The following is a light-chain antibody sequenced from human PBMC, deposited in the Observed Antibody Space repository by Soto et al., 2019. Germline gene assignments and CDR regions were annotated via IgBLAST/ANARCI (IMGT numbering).Light chain of an antibody. Sequence: EIVLTQSPGTLSLSPGERATLSCRASQSVSSSHLAWYQHKPGQAPRLLIYAASSRATGSPDRFSGGGSGTDFTLTISRLEPEDFAVYYCQQRSNWARTFGQGTKVDIK. V-gene: IGKV3D-20*02. CDR2: AAS. CDR1: QSVSSSH. CDR3: QQRSNWART. J-gene: IGKJ1*01.